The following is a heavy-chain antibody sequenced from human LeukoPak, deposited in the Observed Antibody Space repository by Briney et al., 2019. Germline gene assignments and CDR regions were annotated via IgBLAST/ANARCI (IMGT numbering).Heavy chain of an antibody. CDR2: ISNDGTST. V-gene: IGHV3-74*01. J-gene: IGHJ5*01. CDR1: GVTFSSHS. D-gene: IGHD3-10*01. CDR3: ARGWFGPDS. Sequence: GGSLRLSCAASGVTFSSHSMHWVRPAPGKGLVWVSGISNDGTSTTYADSVKGRFTISRDNAKNTLYLQMHSLRAEDTAVYSCARGWFGPDSCGQGTLVTVSS.